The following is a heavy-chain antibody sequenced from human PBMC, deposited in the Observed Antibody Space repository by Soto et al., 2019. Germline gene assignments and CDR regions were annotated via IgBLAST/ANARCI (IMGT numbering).Heavy chain of an antibody. Sequence: EVHLVESGGNVVRPGRSLRFSCAASGFTFEEYGMTWVRQAPGKGLEWVSGIHWNGANTQYADSVRGRFTISRDNAKNSLYLQMNGLIAEDTAFYYCARDYAGGTYDQWGQVTLVTVSS. CDR3: ARDYAGGTYDQ. CDR2: IHWNGANT. J-gene: IGHJ4*02. D-gene: IGHD3-16*01. CDR1: GFTFEEYG. V-gene: IGHV3-20*04.